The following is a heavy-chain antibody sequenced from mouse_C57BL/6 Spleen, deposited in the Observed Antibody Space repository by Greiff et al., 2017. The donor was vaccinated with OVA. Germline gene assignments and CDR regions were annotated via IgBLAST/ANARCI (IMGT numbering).Heavy chain of an antibody. D-gene: IGHD2-3*01. V-gene: IGHV1-64*01. Sequence: QVQLKQPGAELVKPGASVKLSCTASGYTFTSYWMHWVKQRPGQGLEWIGMIHPNSGSTNYNEKFKSKATLTVDKSSSTAYMQLSSLSSEDSAVYYCARSSYDGYYVPDDWGQGTTLTVSS. CDR1: GYTFTSYW. CDR3: ARSSYDGYYVPDD. J-gene: IGHJ2*01. CDR2: IHPNSGST.